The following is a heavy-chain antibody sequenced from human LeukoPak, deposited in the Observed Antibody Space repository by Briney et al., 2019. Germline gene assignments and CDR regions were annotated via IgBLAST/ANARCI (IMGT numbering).Heavy chain of an antibody. Sequence: SETLSLTCAVSGYSISSDYYWGWIRQPPGRGLEWIASIYRNGRTYYNPSLKSRVTISLDTSRNQFSLKVNSVTAADTAVYFCARDRGGGSSPIDYWGQGTLITVSS. CDR3: ARDRGGGSSPIDY. CDR1: GYSISSDYY. V-gene: IGHV4-38-2*02. J-gene: IGHJ4*02. D-gene: IGHD6-6*01. CDR2: IYRNGRT.